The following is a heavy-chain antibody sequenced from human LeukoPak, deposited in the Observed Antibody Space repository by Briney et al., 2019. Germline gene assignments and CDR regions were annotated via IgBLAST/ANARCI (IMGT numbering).Heavy chain of an antibody. CDR3: ARVGTTGTSRTFDY. D-gene: IGHD1-1*01. Sequence: PGGSLRLSCAASGFTFSSYAMHWVRQAPGKGLEWVAVISYDGSNKYYADSVKGRFTISRDNSKNTLYLQMNSLRAEDTAVYYCARVGTTGTSRTFDYWGQGTLVTVSS. CDR2: ISYDGSNK. CDR1: GFTFSSYA. V-gene: IGHV3-30*04. J-gene: IGHJ4*02.